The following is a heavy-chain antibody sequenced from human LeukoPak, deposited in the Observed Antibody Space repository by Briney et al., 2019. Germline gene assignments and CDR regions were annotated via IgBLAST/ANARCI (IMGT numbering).Heavy chain of an antibody. CDR1: GFTFSSYS. CDR3: ARAASRDSNYYMDV. Sequence: PGGSLRLSCAASGFTFSSYSMNWVRQAPGKGLEWVSSISSSSSYIYYADSVNGRFTISRDNAKNSLYLQMNSLRAEDTAVYYCARAASRDSNYYMDVWGKGTTVTVSS. D-gene: IGHD4-11*01. CDR2: ISSSSSYI. V-gene: IGHV3-21*06. J-gene: IGHJ6*03.